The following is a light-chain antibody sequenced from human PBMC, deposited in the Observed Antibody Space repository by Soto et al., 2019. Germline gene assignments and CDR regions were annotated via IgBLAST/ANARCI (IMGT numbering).Light chain of an antibody. CDR3: SSYTSSSTQV. Sequence: QSVRTQPASVSGSPGQASTISCTGTSSDVGGYNYVSWYQQHPGKAPKLMIYDVSNRPSGVSNRFSGSKSGNTASLTISGLQAEDEADYYCSSYTSSSTQVFGTGTKVTVL. J-gene: IGLJ1*01. V-gene: IGLV2-14*01. CDR2: DVS. CDR1: SSDVGGYNY.